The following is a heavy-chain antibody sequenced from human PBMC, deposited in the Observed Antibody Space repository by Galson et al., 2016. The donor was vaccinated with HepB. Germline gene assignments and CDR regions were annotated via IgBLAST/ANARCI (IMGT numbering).Heavy chain of an antibody. CDR1: GFSFSTYD. CDR3: AKDRRNDFWSGLYYDMDV. Sequence: SLRLSCAASGFSFSTYDMHWVRQAPGKGLEWVAVISYDGSNKYYADSVRGRFTISRDNPKSTLHLQMNSLRAEDTAVYYCAKDRRNDFWSGLYYDMDVWGQGTTVTVSS. CDR2: ISYDGSNK. D-gene: IGHD3-3*01. V-gene: IGHV3-30*18. J-gene: IGHJ6*02.